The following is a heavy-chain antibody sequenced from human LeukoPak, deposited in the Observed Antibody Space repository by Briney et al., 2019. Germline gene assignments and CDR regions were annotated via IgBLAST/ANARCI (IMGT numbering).Heavy chain of an antibody. CDR2: THYSGNT. CDR1: GGSVSSGSYH. V-gene: IGHV4-61*01. D-gene: IGHD4-17*01. J-gene: IGHJ5*02. CDR3: ARVRGDYVNLFDP. Sequence: SETLSLTCTVSGGSVSSGSYHWSWIRQPPGKGLEWIGYTHYSGNTYYNPSLKSRVTISLDTSKKKFSLWLRSVTAADTAVYYCARVRGDYVNLFDPWGQGTLVIVSS.